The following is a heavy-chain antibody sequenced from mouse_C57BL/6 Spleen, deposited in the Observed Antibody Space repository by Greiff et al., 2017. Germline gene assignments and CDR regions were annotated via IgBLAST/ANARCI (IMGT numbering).Heavy chain of an antibody. J-gene: IGHJ2*01. CDR3: ARAGGNYDY. D-gene: IGHD2-1*01. V-gene: IGHV1-53*01. Sequence: QVQLLQPGTELVKPGASVKLSCKASGYTFTSYWMHWVKQRPGQGLEWIGNINPSNGGTNYIEKFKSKATLTVDKSSSTAYMQLSSLTSGDSAVYYCARAGGNYDYWGQGTTLTVSS. CDR1: GYTFTSYW. CDR2: INPSNGGT.